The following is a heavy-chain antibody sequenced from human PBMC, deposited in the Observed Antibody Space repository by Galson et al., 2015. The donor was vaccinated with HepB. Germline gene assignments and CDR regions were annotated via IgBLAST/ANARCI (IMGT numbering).Heavy chain of an antibody. D-gene: IGHD2-15*01. CDR1: GGTFSSYA. CDR3: ARDREVVVVVAATYHYYYYYGMDV. Sequence: SVKVSCKASGGTFSSYAISWVRQAPGQGLEWMGGIIPIFGTANYAQKFQGRVTITADESTSTAYMELSSLRSEDTAVYYCARDREVVVVVAATYHYYYYYGMDVWGQGTTVTVSS. CDR2: IIPIFGTA. J-gene: IGHJ6*02. V-gene: IGHV1-69*13.